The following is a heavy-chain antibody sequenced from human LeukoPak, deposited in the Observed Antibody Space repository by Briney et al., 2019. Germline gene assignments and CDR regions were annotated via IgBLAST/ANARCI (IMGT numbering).Heavy chain of an antibody. J-gene: IGHJ6*03. CDR2: IIPIFGTA. CDR1: GGTFSSYA. V-gene: IGHV1-69*06. D-gene: IGHD2-21*02. CDR3: ARYPVVTASTYPEYYYYYMDV. Sequence: SVKVSCTASGGTFSSYAISWVRQAPGQGLEWMGGIIPIFGTANYAQKFQGRVTITADKSTSTAYMELSSLRSEDTAVYYCARYPVVTASTYPEYYYYYMDVWGKGTTVTVSS.